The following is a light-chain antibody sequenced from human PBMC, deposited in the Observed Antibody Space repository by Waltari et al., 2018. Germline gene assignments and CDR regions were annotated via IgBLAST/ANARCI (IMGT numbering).Light chain of an antibody. CDR2: AVT. CDR1: TNDVRAFDL. J-gene: IGLJ2*01. CDR3: CSYAGGRTYVV. Sequence: QSALPQAASVSGSLGPSITISCTGTTNDVRAFDLFSWYQQHPGKAPRLIIYAVTERPSGVSNRFSGSKSGNTASLTISGLQAEDEADYHCCSYAGGRTYVVFGGGTKLTVL. V-gene: IGLV2-23*02.